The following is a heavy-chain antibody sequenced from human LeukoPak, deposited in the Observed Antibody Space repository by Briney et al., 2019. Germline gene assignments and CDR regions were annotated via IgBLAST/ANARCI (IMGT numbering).Heavy chain of an antibody. D-gene: IGHD3-22*01. CDR2: IWYDGSNK. CDR1: GFTFSSYG. Sequence: GGSLRLSCAASGFTFSSYGMHWVRQAPGKGLEWVAVIWYDGSNKYYADSVKGRFTISRDNSKNTLYLQMNSLRAEDTAVYYCAKDQLQIGYYDSSGYYEREFDYWGQGTLVTVSS. J-gene: IGHJ4*02. CDR3: AKDQLQIGYYDSSGYYEREFDY. V-gene: IGHV3-33*06.